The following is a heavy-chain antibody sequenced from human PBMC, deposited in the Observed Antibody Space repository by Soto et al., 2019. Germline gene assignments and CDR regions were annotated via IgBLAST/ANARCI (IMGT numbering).Heavy chain of an antibody. D-gene: IGHD6-19*01. CDR2: ISYSGGAT. CDR3: AKDARSGWYAVGAN. V-gene: IGHV3-23*01. J-gene: IGHJ4*02. CDR1: GFTFSSYA. Sequence: PGGSLRLSCAASGFTFSSYAMSWVRQAPGKGLEWVSAISYSGGATYYADSVEGRFTISRDNSKSTLYLQMNSLRAEDTAVYYCAKDARSGWYAVGANWGQGPLVTVTS.